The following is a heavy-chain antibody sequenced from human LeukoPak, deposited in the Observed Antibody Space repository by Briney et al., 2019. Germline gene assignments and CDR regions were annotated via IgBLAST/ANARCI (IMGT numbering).Heavy chain of an antibody. CDR1: GFTFSSYE. Sequence: GGSLRLSCAASGFTFSSYEMNWVRQAPGKGLEWVSYISSSGSTIYYADSAKGRFTISRDNAKNSLYLQMNSLRAEDTAVYYCARPGKQAGPLWGQGTLVTVSS. CDR3: ARPGKQAGPL. CDR2: ISSSGSTI. J-gene: IGHJ4*02. V-gene: IGHV3-48*03.